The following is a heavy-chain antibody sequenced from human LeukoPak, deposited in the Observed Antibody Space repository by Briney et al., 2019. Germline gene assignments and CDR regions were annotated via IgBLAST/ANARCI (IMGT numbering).Heavy chain of an antibody. CDR1: GYTFTGYY. CDR2: INPNSGGT. Sequence: ASVKVSCKASGYTFTGYYMHWVRQASGQGLEWMGWINPNSGGTNYAQKFQGRVTMTRDTSISTAYMELSRLRSDDTAVYYYAREGCSGGSCYFDYWGQGTLVTVSS. CDR3: AREGCSGGSCYFDY. V-gene: IGHV1-2*02. D-gene: IGHD2-15*01. J-gene: IGHJ4*02.